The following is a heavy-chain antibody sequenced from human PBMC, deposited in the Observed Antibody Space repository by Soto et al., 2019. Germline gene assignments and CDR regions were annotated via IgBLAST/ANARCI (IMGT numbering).Heavy chain of an antibody. CDR1: GFTFSSYS. D-gene: IGHD3-22*01. CDR3: ARDYYDSSGPVSWFDP. Sequence: GGSLRLSCAASGFTFSSYSMNWVRQAPGKGLEWVSYISSSSSTIYYADSVKGRFTISRDNAKNSLYLQMNSLRDEDTAVYYCARDYYDSSGPVSWFDPWGQGTLVTVSS. J-gene: IGHJ5*02. CDR2: ISSSSSTI. V-gene: IGHV3-48*02.